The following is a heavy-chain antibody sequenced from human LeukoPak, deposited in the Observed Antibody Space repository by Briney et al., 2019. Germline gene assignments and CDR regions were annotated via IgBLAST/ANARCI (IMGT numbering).Heavy chain of an antibody. D-gene: IGHD3-22*01. CDR2: INPSSGST. J-gene: IGHJ4*02. CDR1: GYTFTTFY. V-gene: IGHV1-46*01. CDR3: ARVPWANYYDIYFDY. Sequence: ASVKVSCKASGYTFTTFYMRWVRQAPGQGLEWMGIINPSSGSTSYAQKFQGRVTMTRDTSTSTVYMELSSLRSEDTAVYYCARVPWANYYDIYFDYWGQGTLVTVSS.